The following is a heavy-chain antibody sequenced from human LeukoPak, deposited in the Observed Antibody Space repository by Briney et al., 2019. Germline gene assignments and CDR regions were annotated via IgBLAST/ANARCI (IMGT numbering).Heavy chain of an antibody. CDR3: ARNIWFGESADAFDI. J-gene: IGHJ3*02. V-gene: IGHV1-2*02. CDR1: GYTFTGYY. D-gene: IGHD3-10*01. Sequence: GESLKISCKASGYTFTGYYMHWVRQAPGQGLEWMGWINPNSGGTNYAQKFQGRVTMTRDKSIRTAYMELSRLTSDDTAVHYCARNIWFGESADAFDIWGQGTMVTVSS. CDR2: INPNSGGT.